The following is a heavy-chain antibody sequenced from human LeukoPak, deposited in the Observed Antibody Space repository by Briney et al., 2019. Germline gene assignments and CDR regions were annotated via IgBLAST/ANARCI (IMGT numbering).Heavy chain of an antibody. CDR1: GFTFTKYA. D-gene: IGHD4-17*01. J-gene: IGHJ4*02. CDR2: IYSGGST. CDR3: ARDRDYGAFDY. Sequence: GGSLRLSCAASGFTFTKYALNWVRQAPGKGLEWVSVIYSGGSTYYADSVKGRFTISRDNSKNTLYLQMNSLRAEDTAVYYCARDRDYGAFDYWGQGTLVTVSS. V-gene: IGHV3-66*01.